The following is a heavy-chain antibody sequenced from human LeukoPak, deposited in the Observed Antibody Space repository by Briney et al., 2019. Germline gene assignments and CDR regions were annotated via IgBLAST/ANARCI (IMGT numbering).Heavy chain of an antibody. CDR2: FYISGST. D-gene: IGHD1-14*01. Sequence: SETLSLTCTVSGGSISSYYWTWIRQPAGKGLEWIGHFYISGSTSYNPSLKNRVTMSVDTSKNQLSLKLSSMTAADTAVYYCARAPENWYFDIWGRGTLVTVSS. CDR1: GGSISSYY. V-gene: IGHV4-4*07. CDR3: ARAPENWYFDI. J-gene: IGHJ2*01.